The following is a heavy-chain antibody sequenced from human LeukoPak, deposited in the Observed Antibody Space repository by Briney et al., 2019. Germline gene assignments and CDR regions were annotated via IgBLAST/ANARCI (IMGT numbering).Heavy chain of an antibody. CDR2: IYTSGST. CDR3: ARISGYSYGYVNGMDV. CDR1: GGSISSCY. Sequence: SETLSLTCTVSGGSISSCYWSWIRQPAGKGLEWIGRIYTSGSTNYNPSLKSRVTMSVDTSKSQFSLKLSSVTAADTAVYYCARISGYSYGYVNGMDVWGQGTTVTVSS. D-gene: IGHD5-18*01. J-gene: IGHJ6*02. V-gene: IGHV4-4*07.